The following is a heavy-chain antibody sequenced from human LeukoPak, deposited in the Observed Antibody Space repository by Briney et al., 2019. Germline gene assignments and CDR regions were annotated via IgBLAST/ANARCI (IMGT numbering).Heavy chain of an antibody. CDR3: ARAGSHRNSGYDY. CDR2: ISSSAGTM. D-gene: IGHD5-12*01. Sequence: GGSLRLSCAASGFTFSSYNMNWVRQAPGKGLEWISYISSSAGTMYYADSVEGRFTISRDNAKNSLYLQMNSLRAEDTAVYYCARAGSHRNSGYDYWGQGTLVTVSS. J-gene: IGHJ4*02. CDR1: GFTFSSYN. V-gene: IGHV3-48*04.